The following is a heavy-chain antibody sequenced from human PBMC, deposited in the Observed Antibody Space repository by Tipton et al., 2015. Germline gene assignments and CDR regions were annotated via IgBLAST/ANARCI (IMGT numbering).Heavy chain of an antibody. CDR3: ARGYYFDSRAASYFDD. J-gene: IGHJ4*02. CDR2: FYNSGNT. Sequence: LRLSCTVSGGSISSSSYYWGWIRQHPGKGLEWIGYFYNSGNTYYNPSLKSRVTISVDTSKRQFSLHLSSVTAADTAVYYCARGYYFDSRAASYFDDWGQGIPVTVSS. V-gene: IGHV4-31*03. D-gene: IGHD3-22*01. CDR1: GGSISSSSYY.